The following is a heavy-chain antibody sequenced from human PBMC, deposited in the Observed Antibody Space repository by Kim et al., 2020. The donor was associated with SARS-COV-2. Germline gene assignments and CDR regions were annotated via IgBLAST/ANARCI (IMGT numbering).Heavy chain of an antibody. Sequence: GGSLRLSCAASGFTFSSYDMHWVRQATGKGLEWVSTIGTAGDTYYPGSVKVRFTLSREKAKNSLYLQMNSLRAGDTAVYYCARAVSGSYFPAYYYYGMDGWGQGTTFTVSS. CDR1: GFTFSSYD. CDR2: IGTAGDT. D-gene: IGHD1-26*01. J-gene: IGHJ6*02. V-gene: IGHV3-13*04. CDR3: ARAVSGSYFPAYYYYGMDG.